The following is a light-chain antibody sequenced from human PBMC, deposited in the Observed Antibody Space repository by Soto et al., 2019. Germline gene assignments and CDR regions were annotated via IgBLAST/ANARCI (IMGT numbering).Light chain of an antibody. CDR1: SSDVGGYNS. J-gene: IGLJ2*01. CDR2: DVS. Sequence: QSALTQPRSVSGSPGQSVTISCTGTSSDVGGYNSVSWYQHHPGKAPKVMIYDVSKRPSGVPDRFSGSKSGYTASLTISGLQAEDEADYYCCSYAGSYTLLFGGGTKLTVL. V-gene: IGLV2-11*01. CDR3: CSYAGSYTLL.